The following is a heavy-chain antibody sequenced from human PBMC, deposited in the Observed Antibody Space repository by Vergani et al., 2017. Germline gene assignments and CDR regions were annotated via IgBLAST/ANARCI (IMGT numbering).Heavy chain of an antibody. CDR3: ARVVGDYVWGSYRPNDMDV. CDR2: NYYSGST. D-gene: IGHD3-16*02. CDR1: GGSISSYY. Sequence: QVQLQESGPGLVKPSETLSLTCTVSGGSISSYYWSWIRQPPGKGLEWIGYNYYSGSTNYNPSLKSRVTISVDTSKNQFSLKLSSVTAADTAVYYCARVVGDYVWGSYRPNDMDVWGKGTTVTGSS. V-gene: IGHV4-59*01. J-gene: IGHJ6*03.